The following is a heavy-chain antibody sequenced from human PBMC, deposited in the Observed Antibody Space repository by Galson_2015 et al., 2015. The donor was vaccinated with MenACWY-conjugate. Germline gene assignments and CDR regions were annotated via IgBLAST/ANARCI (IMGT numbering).Heavy chain of an antibody. CDR3: ARVVVVAGTHDYFDY. CDR2: IYSGGST. Sequence: SLRLSCAASGFTVSNNCMSWVRQAPGRGLEWISIIYSGGSTFYADSVKGRFTISRDNSKNTLYLQMNSLRAEDTAVYYCARVVVVAGTHDYFDYWGQGTLVTVSS. V-gene: IGHV3-66*01. CDR1: GFTVSNNC. J-gene: IGHJ4*02. D-gene: IGHD6-19*01.